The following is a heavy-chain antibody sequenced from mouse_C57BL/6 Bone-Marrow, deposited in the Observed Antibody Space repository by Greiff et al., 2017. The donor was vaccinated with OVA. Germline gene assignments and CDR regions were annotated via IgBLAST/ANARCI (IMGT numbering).Heavy chain of an antibody. CDR1: GYAFSSYW. CDR3: ARRIYYGNWDY. J-gene: IGHJ2*01. V-gene: IGHV1-80*01. D-gene: IGHD2-1*01. Sequence: VQLQQSGAELVKPGASVKISCKASGYAFSSYWMNWVKQRPGKGLEWIGQIYPGDGDTNYNGKFKGKATLTADKSSSTAYMQLSSLTSEDSAVYFCARRIYYGNWDYWGQGTTLTVSS. CDR2: IYPGDGDT.